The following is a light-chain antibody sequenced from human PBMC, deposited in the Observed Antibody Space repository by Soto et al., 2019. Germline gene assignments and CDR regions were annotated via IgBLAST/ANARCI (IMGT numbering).Light chain of an antibody. J-gene: IGKJ1*01. CDR3: QQYGSSPPLWT. CDR1: QSVSSSY. V-gene: IGKV3-20*01. Sequence: EIVFTQSPCTLSLSPPERSTLSSRASQSVSSSYLAWYQQKPGQAPRLLIYGASSRATGIPDRFSGSGSGTDFTLTISRLEPEDFAVYYCQQYGSSPPLWTFGQGTKVDNK. CDR2: GAS.